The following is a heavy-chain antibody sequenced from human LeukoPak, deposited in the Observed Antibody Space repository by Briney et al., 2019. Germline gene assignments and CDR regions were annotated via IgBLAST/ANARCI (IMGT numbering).Heavy chain of an antibody. D-gene: IGHD3/OR15-3a*01. J-gene: IGHJ4*02. Sequence: GGSLRLSCAASGFTFNSQSMTWVRQAPGKGLEWVSGISGSGDNTYYGDSVKGRFTISRDNSKSTMYLQMNSLRVEDTAVYYCVKWTGYGMNWGQGTLVTVSS. CDR2: ISGSGDNT. CDR3: VKWTGYGMN. V-gene: IGHV3-23*01. CDR1: GFTFNSQS.